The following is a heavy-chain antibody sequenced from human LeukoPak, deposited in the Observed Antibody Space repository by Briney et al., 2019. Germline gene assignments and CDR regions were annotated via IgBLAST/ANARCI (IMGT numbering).Heavy chain of an antibody. V-gene: IGHV4-34*01. D-gene: IGHD5/OR15-5a*01. CDR2: IYHSGST. CDR3: ARVYPRYYFDY. CDR1: GGSFSGYY. J-gene: IGHJ4*02. Sequence: SETLSLTCAVYGGSFSGYYWSWIRQPPGKGLEWIGEIYHSGSTNYNPSLKSRVTISVDKSKNQFSLKLSSVTAADTAVYYCARVYPRYYFDYWGQGTLVTVSS.